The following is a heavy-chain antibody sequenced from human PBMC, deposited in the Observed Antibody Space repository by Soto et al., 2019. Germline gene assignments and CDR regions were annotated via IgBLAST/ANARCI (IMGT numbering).Heavy chain of an antibody. CDR1: GYTFVDYA. V-gene: IGHV1-3*01. CDR3: TREAVVAENWFDP. CDR2: MNPKTGNI. Sequence: QVRLVQSGAEVKRPGASVKASCRASGYTFVDYALHWVRQAPGQGLEWVGWMNPKTGNIKSSHKFEDRVSITRDTATSTAYMELSGLRSEDTAVYFCTREAVVAENWFDPWGQGTLVTVSS. D-gene: IGHD3-22*01. J-gene: IGHJ5*02.